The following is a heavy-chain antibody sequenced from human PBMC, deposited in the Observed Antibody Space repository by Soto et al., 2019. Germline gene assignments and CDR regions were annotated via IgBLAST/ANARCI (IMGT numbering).Heavy chain of an antibody. D-gene: IGHD6-25*01. CDR3: VRSPRSGWVYSH. J-gene: IGHJ4*02. Sequence: PSPTLSLACAISGDSVSSSSAAWTWVRQSPSRGLEWLGRTYYRSKWYNDYAISVKSRITIDPDTSKNQFSLQLKSATPDDTAVYYCVRSPRSGWVYSHWGQVTLVTVSS. CDR2: TYYRSKWYN. CDR1: GDSVSSSSAA. V-gene: IGHV6-1*01.